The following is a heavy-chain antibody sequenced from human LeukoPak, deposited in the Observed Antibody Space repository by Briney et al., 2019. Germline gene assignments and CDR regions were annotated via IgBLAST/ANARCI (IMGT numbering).Heavy chain of an antibody. J-gene: IGHJ4*02. D-gene: IGHD4-17*01. CDR1: GFTFSRHA. V-gene: IGHV3-23*01. CDR3: AKVGYGDPRNY. Sequence: GGSLRLSCTAPGFTFSRHAMNWVRQAPGKGLEWVSSVKGRGVETYYADSVKGRFTISRDNSKNTLYLQMNSLRAEDTAVYYCAKVGYGDPRNYWGQGTLVTVSS. CDR2: VKGRGVET.